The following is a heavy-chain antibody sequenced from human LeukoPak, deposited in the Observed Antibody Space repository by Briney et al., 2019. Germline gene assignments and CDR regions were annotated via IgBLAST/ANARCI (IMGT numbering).Heavy chain of an antibody. D-gene: IGHD3-10*01. V-gene: IGHV4-59*01. Sequence: SETLSLTCTVSGGSISSYYWSWIRQPPGKGLEWIGYIYYSGSTNYNPSLKSRVTTSVDTSKNQFSLKLSSVTAADTAVYYCARITMVRGVKNYYYYYMDVWGKGTTVTISS. CDR2: IYYSGST. J-gene: IGHJ6*03. CDR3: ARITMVRGVKNYYYYYMDV. CDR1: GGSISSYY.